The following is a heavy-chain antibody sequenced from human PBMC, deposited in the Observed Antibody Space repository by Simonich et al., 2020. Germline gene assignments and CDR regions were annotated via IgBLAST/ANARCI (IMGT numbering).Heavy chain of an antibody. CDR3: ARDSSYYAFDI. CDR2: ISSSSSTI. D-gene: IGHD5-12*01. Sequence: EVQLVESGGGLVQPGGSLRLSCAASGFTFSSYSMNWVRQATGKGLEWVSYISSSSSTIYYADSVKGRFTISRDNAKTSLYLQMNSMRAEDTAVYYCARDSSYYAFDIWGQGTMVTVSS. V-gene: IGHV3-48*01. J-gene: IGHJ3*02. CDR1: GFTFSSYS.